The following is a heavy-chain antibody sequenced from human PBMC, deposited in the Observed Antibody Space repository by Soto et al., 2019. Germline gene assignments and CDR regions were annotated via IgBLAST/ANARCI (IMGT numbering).Heavy chain of an antibody. V-gene: IGHV1-2*02. CDR3: ARNLKYSYGYSDY. CDR2: INPNSGGT. D-gene: IGHD5-18*01. CDR1: GYTFTSYY. J-gene: IGHJ4*02. Sequence: GASVKVSCKASGYTFTSYYMHWVRQAPGQGLEWMGWINPNSGGTNYAQKFQGRVTMTRDTSISTAYMELSRLRSDDTAVYYCARNLKYSYGYSDYWGQGTLVTVSS.